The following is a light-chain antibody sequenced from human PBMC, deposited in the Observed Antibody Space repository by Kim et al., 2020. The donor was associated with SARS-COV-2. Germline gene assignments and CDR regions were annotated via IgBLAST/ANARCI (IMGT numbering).Light chain of an antibody. CDR3: QQYNNWPIT. Sequence: VSPGERATLSCRASQSVSSNLAWYQQKPGQAPSLLIYGASTRATGIPARFSGSGSGTEFTLTISSLQSEDFAVYYCQQYNNWPITFGPGTKVDIK. J-gene: IGKJ3*01. CDR2: GAS. V-gene: IGKV3-15*01. CDR1: QSVSSN.